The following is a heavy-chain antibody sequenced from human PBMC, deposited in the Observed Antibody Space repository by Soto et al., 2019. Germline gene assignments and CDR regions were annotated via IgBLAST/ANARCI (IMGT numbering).Heavy chain of an antibody. Sequence: GSLRLSCAGSGFTFSSYAMSWVRQAPGKGLEWVAVISYDGSNKYYADSVKGRFTISRDNSKNTLYLQMNSLRAEDTAVYYCAKGPAIVLVPAAMNYYYGMDVWGQGTTVTVSS. D-gene: IGHD2-2*01. CDR2: ISYDGSNK. J-gene: IGHJ6*02. V-gene: IGHV3-30*18. CDR3: AKGPAIVLVPAAMNYYYGMDV. CDR1: GFTFSSYA.